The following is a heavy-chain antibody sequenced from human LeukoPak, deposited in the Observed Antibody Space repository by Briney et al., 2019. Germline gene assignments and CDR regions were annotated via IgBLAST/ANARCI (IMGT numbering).Heavy chain of an antibody. D-gene: IGHD3-10*01. J-gene: IGHJ6*04. V-gene: IGHV3-21*01. CDR1: GFTFSSYS. Sequence: GGSLRLSCAASGFTFSSYSMNWVRQAPGKGLEWVSSISSSSNYIYYADSVMGRFTISRDNAKNSLYLQMNSLRAEDTAVYYCARPVWFGELFNYGMDVWGKGTTVTVSS. CDR2: ISSSSNYI. CDR3: ARPVWFGELFNYGMDV.